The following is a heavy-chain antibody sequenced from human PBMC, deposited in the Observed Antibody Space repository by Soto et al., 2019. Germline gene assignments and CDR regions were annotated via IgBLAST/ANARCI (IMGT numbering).Heavy chain of an antibody. Sequence: GASVKVSCKASGYTFTGYYIHWVRQAPGQGLEWMGWINPNSGGTNYAQKFQGWVTMTRDTSISTAYMELSRLRSDDTAVYYCARGPVDTAMVRMDYYYMDVWGKGTTVTVSS. J-gene: IGHJ6*03. V-gene: IGHV1-2*04. CDR1: GYTFTGYY. D-gene: IGHD5-18*01. CDR2: INPNSGGT. CDR3: ARGPVDTAMVRMDYYYMDV.